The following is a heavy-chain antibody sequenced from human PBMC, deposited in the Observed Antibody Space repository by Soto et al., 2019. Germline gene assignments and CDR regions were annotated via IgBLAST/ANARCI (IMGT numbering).Heavy chain of an antibody. CDR1: GFTFDDYA. J-gene: IGHJ4*02. D-gene: IGHD6-13*01. V-gene: IGHV3-9*01. CDR3: AKDPGIAAAGTVDY. CDR2: IRWNSGSI. Sequence: EVQLVESGGGLVQPGRSLRLSCAASGFTFDDYAMHWVRQAPGKGLEWVSGIRWNSGSIGYADSVKGRFTISRDNAKNSLDLQMNSLRAEDTALYYCAKDPGIAAAGTVDYWGQGTLVTVSS.